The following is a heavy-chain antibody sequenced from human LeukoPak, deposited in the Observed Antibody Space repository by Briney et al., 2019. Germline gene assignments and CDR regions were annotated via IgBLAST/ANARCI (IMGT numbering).Heavy chain of an antibody. D-gene: IGHD3-10*01. CDR2: ISSNGGST. V-gene: IGHV3-64D*06. CDR1: VFTFSRYA. CDR3: VKDSSSGSYFDY. Sequence: GGSLRLSCLASVFTFSRYAMHWVRQAPGKGLEYVSAISSNGGSTYYADSLKGRFTISRDNSRNTLHLKMRSLRVEETAVYFCVKDSSSGSYFDYWGEGTLVTVSS. J-gene: IGHJ4*02.